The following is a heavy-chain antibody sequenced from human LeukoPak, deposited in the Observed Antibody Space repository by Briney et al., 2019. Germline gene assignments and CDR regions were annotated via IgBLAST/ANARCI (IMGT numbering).Heavy chain of an antibody. CDR2: ISGYNSKT. CDR3: ARVLIVEDSESHYFDY. D-gene: IGHD1-26*01. Sequence: ASVKVSCKASEYTFTSNALNWVRQSPGQGLEWMGWISGYNSKTHYPRKFQGRVTMTTDTSTTTAYMELRTLRSDDTAVYYCARVLIVEDSESHYFDYWGQGTLVTVTS. CDR1: EYTFTSNA. J-gene: IGHJ4*02. V-gene: IGHV1-18*01.